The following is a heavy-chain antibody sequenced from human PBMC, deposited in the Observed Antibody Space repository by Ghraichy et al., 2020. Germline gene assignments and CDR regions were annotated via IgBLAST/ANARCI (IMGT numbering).Heavy chain of an antibody. CDR1: GFTFSSYG. D-gene: IGHD3-3*01. Sequence: GGSLRLSCAASGFTFSSYGMHWVRQAPGKGLEWVAVISYDGSNKYYADSVKGRFTISRDNSKNTLYLQMNSLRAEDTAVYYCAKGALGDDFWSGLGYWGQGTLVTVSS. CDR3: AKGALGDDFWSGLGY. V-gene: IGHV3-30*18. CDR2: ISYDGSNK. J-gene: IGHJ4*02.